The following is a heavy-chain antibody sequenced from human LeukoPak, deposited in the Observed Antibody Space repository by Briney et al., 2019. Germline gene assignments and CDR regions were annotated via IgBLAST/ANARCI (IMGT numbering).Heavy chain of an antibody. Sequence: GGSLRLSCAASGFTFSSYGMHWVRQAPGKGLQWVAVISFDGSNKYYADSVKGRFTISRDNSKNTLYLQMNSLRAEDTAVYYCASVLLWFGELIERQAFDIWGQGTMVTVSS. CDR1: GFTFSSYG. V-gene: IGHV3-30*03. CDR2: ISFDGSNK. D-gene: IGHD3-10*01. CDR3: ASVLLWFGELIERQAFDI. J-gene: IGHJ3*02.